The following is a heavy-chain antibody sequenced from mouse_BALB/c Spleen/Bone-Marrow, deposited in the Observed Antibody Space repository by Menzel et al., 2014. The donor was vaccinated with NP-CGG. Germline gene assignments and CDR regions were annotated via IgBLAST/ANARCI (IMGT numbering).Heavy chain of an antibody. Sequence: DVHLVESGTVLARPGAAVKTSCKASGYTFSNYWMHWVKQRPGQGLEWIGTIYPGNSDTTYNQKFKGKAKLTAVTSTSTAYMELSSLTNEDSAVYYCTTLARSDFDYWGQGTTLTVSS. V-gene: IGHV1-5*01. CDR1: GYTFSNYW. CDR2: IYPGNSDT. CDR3: TTLARSDFDY. J-gene: IGHJ2*01. D-gene: IGHD3-1*01.